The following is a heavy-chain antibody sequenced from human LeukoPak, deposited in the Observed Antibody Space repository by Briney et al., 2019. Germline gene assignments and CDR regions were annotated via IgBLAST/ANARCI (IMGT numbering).Heavy chain of an antibody. Sequence: GGSLRLSCAASGFTFSDYYMSWIRQAPGKGLEWVSYISSSGATIHYADSVKGRFTISRDNAKNSLYLQMNSLGDDDTAVYYCVRGGYCTATSCYEALKLDYWGQGGLVTVSS. V-gene: IGHV3-11*01. CDR2: ISSSGATI. CDR3: VRGGYCTATSCYEALKLDY. CDR1: GFTFSDYY. J-gene: IGHJ4*02. D-gene: IGHD2-2*01.